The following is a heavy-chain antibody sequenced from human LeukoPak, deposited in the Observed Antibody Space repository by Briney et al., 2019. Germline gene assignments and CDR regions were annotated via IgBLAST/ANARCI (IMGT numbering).Heavy chain of an antibody. CDR1: GFIFSNHY. J-gene: IGHJ6*03. CDR3: GRKSSISGVLARSYMDV. V-gene: IGHV3-72*01. Sequence: GGSLRLSCAASGFIFSNHYIKWVRQAPGKWLEWVGRTRNKAESYKTEYAASVKGRFTISRDDSKKSLYLQMNSLKTGEREVYSCGRKSSISGVLARSYMDVWGKGTTVTVAS. CDR2: TRNKAESYKT. D-gene: IGHD3-3*01.